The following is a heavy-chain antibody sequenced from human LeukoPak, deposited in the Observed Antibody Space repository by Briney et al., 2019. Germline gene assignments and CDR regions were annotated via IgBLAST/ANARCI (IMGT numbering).Heavy chain of an antibody. D-gene: IGHD2-21*02. CDR3: AQTNINCGGDCIVPAFDY. CDR1: GFTFSSYA. V-gene: IGHV3-30-3*01. Sequence: GRSLRLSCAASGFTFSSYAMHWVRQAPGKGLEWVAVISYDGSNKYYADSVKGRFTISRDNSKNTLYLQMNSLRAEDTAVYYSAQTNINCGGDCIVPAFDYWGQGTLVTVSS. CDR2: ISYDGSNK. J-gene: IGHJ4*02.